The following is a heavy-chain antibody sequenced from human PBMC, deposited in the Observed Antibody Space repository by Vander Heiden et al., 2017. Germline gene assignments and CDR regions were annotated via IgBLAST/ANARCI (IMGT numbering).Heavy chain of an antibody. CDR2: ISSSSSTI. CDR3: AREAVRHFGSSGGGAFDI. D-gene: IGHD3-22*01. Sequence: EVQLVESGGGLVQPGGSLRLSCAASGFTFSSYSMNWVRPAPGKGLEWVSYISSSSSTIYYADSVKGRVTISRDNAKNSLYLQMNSLRDEDTAVYYCAREAVRHFGSSGGGAFDIWGQGTMVTVSS. V-gene: IGHV3-48*02. CDR1: GFTFSSYS. J-gene: IGHJ3*02.